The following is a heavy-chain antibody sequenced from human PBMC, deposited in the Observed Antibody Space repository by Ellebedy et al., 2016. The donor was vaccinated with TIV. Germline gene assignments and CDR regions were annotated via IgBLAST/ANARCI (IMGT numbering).Heavy chain of an antibody. D-gene: IGHD2-2*01. CDR1: GGSFSGYY. CDR2: INHSGST. J-gene: IGHJ4*02. Sequence: SETLSLTXAVYGGSFSGYYWSWIRQPPGKGLEWIGEINHSGSTNYNPSLKSRVTISVDTSKNQFSLKLSSVTAADTAVYYCANGRVGFTIDIVVVPAAIEFGYWGQGTLVTVSS. CDR3: ANGRVGFTIDIVVVPAAIEFGY. V-gene: IGHV4-34*01.